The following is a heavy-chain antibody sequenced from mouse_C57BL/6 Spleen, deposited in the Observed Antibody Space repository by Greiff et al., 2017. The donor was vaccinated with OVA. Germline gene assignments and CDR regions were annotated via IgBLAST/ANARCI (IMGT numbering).Heavy chain of an antibody. CDR1: GYSITSGYY. CDR2: ISYDGSN. D-gene: IGHD1-1*01. V-gene: IGHV3-6*01. CDR3: ARDYYGNGYFDV. Sequence: DVKLQESGPGLVKPSQSLSLTCSVTGYSITSGYYWNWIRQFPGNKLEWMGYISYDGSNNYNPSLKNRISITRDTSKNQFFLKLNSVITEDTATYYCARDYYGNGYFDVWGTGTTVTVSS. J-gene: IGHJ1*03.